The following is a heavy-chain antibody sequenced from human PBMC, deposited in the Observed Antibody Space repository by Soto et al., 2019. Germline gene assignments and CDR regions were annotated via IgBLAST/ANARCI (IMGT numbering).Heavy chain of an antibody. D-gene: IGHD3-3*01. CDR3: ARDSPTFYDFHTPSDY. J-gene: IGHJ4*02. Sequence: EVQLVESGGGLVQPGGSLRLSCAASGFTFSSYWMSWVRQAPGKGLEWVANIKQDGSERYYVDSVKGRFTISRDNVENSLYLQMNSRRAEDTAVYYCARDSPTFYDFHTPSDYWGQGTLVTVSS. V-gene: IGHV3-7*05. CDR1: GFTFSSYW. CDR2: IKQDGSER.